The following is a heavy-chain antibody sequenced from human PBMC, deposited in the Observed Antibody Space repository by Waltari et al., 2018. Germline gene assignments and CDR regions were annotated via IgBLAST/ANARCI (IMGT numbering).Heavy chain of an antibody. CDR2: IDSSGKST. CDR1: GVSMDKSE. Sequence: EGKLVESGGDLAQPGGSLRLSCVASGVSMDKSEMNWVRQAPGKGLEWVAYIDSSGKSTYYGDSVQGRFTISRDNGQNTMFLQMRDLRAEDSGTYFCTTAMITFGGLGYWGQGTPVTVSS. CDR3: TTAMITFGGLGY. J-gene: IGHJ4*02. V-gene: IGHV3-23*05. D-gene: IGHD3-16*01.